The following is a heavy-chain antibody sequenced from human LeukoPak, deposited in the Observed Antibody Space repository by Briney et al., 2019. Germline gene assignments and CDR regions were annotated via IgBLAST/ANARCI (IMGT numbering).Heavy chain of an antibody. CDR3: AKQSGSSPYYFDY. CDR1: GGSISGYY. D-gene: IGHD6-6*01. J-gene: IGHJ4*02. V-gene: IGHV4-59*08. CDR2: IYYSGST. Sequence: SETLSLTCSVSGGSISGYYWSWIRQPPGKGLEWIGYIYYSGSTKYNPSLRSRVTISVDTSKNQFSLKLSSVTAADTAVYYCAKQSGSSPYYFDYWGQGTLVTVSS.